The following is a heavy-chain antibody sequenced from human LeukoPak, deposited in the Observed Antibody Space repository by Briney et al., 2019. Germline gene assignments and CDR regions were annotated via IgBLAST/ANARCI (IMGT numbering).Heavy chain of an antibody. CDR1: GGTSSSYA. V-gene: IGHV1-69*13. J-gene: IGHJ4*02. CDR2: IIPIFGTA. Sequence: ASVKVSCKASGGTSSSYAISWVRQAPGQGLEWMGGIIPIFGTANYAQKFQGRVTITADESTSTAYMELSSLRSEDTAVYYCARGRYDFWSGCFDYWGQGTLVTVSS. CDR3: ARGRYDFWSGCFDY. D-gene: IGHD3-3*01.